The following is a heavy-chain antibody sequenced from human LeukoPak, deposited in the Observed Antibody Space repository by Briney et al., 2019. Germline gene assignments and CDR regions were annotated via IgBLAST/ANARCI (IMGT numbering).Heavy chain of an antibody. CDR3: AKALQRRDGYNLVY. CDR2: ISGSGGST. Sequence: PGGSLRLSCAASGFTFSSYAMSWVRQAPGKGLEWVSAISGSGGSTYYADSVKGRFTISRDNSKNTLYLQMNSLRAEDTAVYYCAKALQRRDGYNLVYWGQGTLVTVSS. D-gene: IGHD5-24*01. J-gene: IGHJ4*02. V-gene: IGHV3-23*01. CDR1: GFTFSSYA.